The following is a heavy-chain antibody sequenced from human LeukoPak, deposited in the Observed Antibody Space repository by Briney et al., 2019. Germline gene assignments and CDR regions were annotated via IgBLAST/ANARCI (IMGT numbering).Heavy chain of an antibody. D-gene: IGHD3-22*01. J-gene: IGHJ4*02. V-gene: IGHV3-48*01. Sequence: GGSLRLSCAASGFTFSSYSMTWVRQAPGKGLQWVSYISSSSSTIYYADSVKGRFTISRDNAKNSLYLQMNSLRAEDTAVYYCARDDHDSSGYYYDYWGQGTLVTVSS. CDR1: GFTFSSYS. CDR3: ARDDHDSSGYYYDY. CDR2: ISSSSSTI.